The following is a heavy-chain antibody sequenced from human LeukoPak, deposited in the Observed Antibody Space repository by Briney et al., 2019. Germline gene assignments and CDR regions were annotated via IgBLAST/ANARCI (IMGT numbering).Heavy chain of an antibody. V-gene: IGHV1-8*02. CDR1: GYTFTGYY. Sequence: ASVKVSCKASGYTFTGYYMHWVRQAPGQGLEWMGWMNPNSGNTGYAQKFQGRVTMTRNTSISTAYMELSSLRSEDTAVYYCARSDSGGTFDIWGQGTMVTVSS. D-gene: IGHD1-1*01. CDR3: ARSDSGGTFDI. J-gene: IGHJ3*02. CDR2: MNPNSGNT.